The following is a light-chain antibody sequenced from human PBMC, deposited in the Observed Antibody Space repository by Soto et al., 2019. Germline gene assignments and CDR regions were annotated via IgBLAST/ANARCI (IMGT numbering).Light chain of an antibody. Sequence: EIVLTQSPGTLSLSPGESATLSCRASQSVSSNLAWYQQNPGQAPRLLIYGASTRATGIPARFSGSGSGTEFTLTISSLQSEDFAVYYCQQYNNWPLFGPGTKVDIK. CDR3: QQYNNWPL. J-gene: IGKJ3*01. CDR1: QSVSSN. CDR2: GAS. V-gene: IGKV3D-15*01.